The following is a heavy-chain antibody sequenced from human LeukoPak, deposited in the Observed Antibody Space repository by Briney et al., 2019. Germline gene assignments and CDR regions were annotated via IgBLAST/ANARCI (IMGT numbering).Heavy chain of an antibody. CDR3: AKPELLWFGEFNYDY. CDR1: GLTFSSYG. Sequence: GGSLRLSCAASGLTFSSYGMHWVRQAPGKGLEWVAFIRYDGSNKYYADSVKGRFTISRDNSKNTLYLQMNSLRAGDTAVYYCAKPELLWFGEFNYDYWGQGTLVTVSS. V-gene: IGHV3-30*02. D-gene: IGHD3-10*01. J-gene: IGHJ4*02. CDR2: IRYDGSNK.